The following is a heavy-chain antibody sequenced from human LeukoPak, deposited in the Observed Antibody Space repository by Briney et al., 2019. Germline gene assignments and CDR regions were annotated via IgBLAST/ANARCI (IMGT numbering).Heavy chain of an antibody. CDR2: INSDGSST. Sequence: QPGGSLRLSCAASGFTFDDYAMHWVRQAPGKGLVWVSRINSDGSSTSYADSVKGRFTISRDNAKNTLYLQMNSLRAEDTAVYYCARGRLDYYDSSGYHDYWGQGTLVTVSS. V-gene: IGHV3-74*01. CDR3: ARGRLDYYDSSGYHDY. J-gene: IGHJ4*02. D-gene: IGHD3-22*01. CDR1: GFTFDDYA.